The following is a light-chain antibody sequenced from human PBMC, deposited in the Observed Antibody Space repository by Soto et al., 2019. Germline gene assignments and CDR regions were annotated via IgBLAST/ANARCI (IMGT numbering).Light chain of an antibody. Sequence: EIVLTQSPGTLSVSPGERATLSCRASQTISSNNLAWYQQKPGQAPSLLIYGTSSRATGIPDRFSGSGSGTDFTLTISRLEPAASAIYYCQQYGSWTFGPGTKVEI. V-gene: IGKV3-20*01. CDR3: QQYGSWT. J-gene: IGKJ1*01. CDR1: QTISSNN. CDR2: GTS.